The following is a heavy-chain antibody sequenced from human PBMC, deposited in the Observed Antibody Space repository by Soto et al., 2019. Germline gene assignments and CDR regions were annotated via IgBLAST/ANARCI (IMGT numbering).Heavy chain of an antibody. Sequence: SETLSLTCAVYGGAFSGYYWTWIRQPPGKGLEWIGEINHSGSTNYNTSLKSLVTISVDTSKNQFSLKLSSVTAADTAFYYCAVGINWIDPWGQGTLVTVSS. CDR1: GGAFSGYY. CDR2: INHSGST. CDR3: AVGINWIDP. V-gene: IGHV4-34*01. J-gene: IGHJ5*02.